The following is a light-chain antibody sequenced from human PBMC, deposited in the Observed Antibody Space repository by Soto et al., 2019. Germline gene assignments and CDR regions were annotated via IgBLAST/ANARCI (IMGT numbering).Light chain of an antibody. CDR1: SSDIGAYNY. CDR2: GVT. V-gene: IGLV2-14*01. J-gene: IGLJ2*01. CDR3: SSYTTSSTLG. Sequence: QSALTQPASVSGSPGQSITISCTGTSSDIGAYNYVSWYQQHPGKAPKLMIYGVTNRPSGVSHRFSGSKSGNTASLTISALQAEDEADYYCSSYTTSSTLGFGGGTKLTVL.